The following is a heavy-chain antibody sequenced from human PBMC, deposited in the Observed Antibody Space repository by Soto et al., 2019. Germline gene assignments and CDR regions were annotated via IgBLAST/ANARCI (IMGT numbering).Heavy chain of an antibody. J-gene: IGHJ5*02. V-gene: IGHV3-23*01. CDR1: GLTISNYG. Sequence: GSLRLSCATSGLTISNYGMNWVRQAPGRGLEWVSCISSSGVTTYYADSVKGRFTISRDNSKNTLFVQMTSLRAEDTAVYYCATEGHSSGWYTWFAPWGQGX. D-gene: IGHD3-22*01. CDR2: ISSSGVTT. CDR3: ATEGHSSGWYTWFAP.